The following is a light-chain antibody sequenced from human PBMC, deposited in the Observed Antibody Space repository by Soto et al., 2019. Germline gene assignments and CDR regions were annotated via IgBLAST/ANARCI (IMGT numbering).Light chain of an antibody. Sequence: DIQMTQSPSTLSASVGDRVTITCRSSQSISSWLAWYQQKPVKAPKLLIYKASILESGVPSRFGGSGSGTEFTLTISRLKPDDFATYYCQQYNSDYTFGQGTKLEIK. CDR1: QSISSW. CDR2: KAS. V-gene: IGKV1-5*03. J-gene: IGKJ2*01. CDR3: QQYNSDYT.